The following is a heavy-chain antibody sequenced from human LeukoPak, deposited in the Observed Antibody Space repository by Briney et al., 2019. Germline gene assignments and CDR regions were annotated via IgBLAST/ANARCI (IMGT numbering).Heavy chain of an antibody. Sequence: GGSLRLSCAASGFSFSTYAMPWVRQAPGKGLDWVGVISKDGSSKDYAESVKGRFTISRDNSKNTLYLKMSSLRAEDTALYYCARDYGDYEEYFFDLWGQGTLVAVSS. CDR1: GFSFSTYA. V-gene: IGHV3-30*15. CDR2: ISKDGSSK. J-gene: IGHJ4*02. D-gene: IGHD4-17*01. CDR3: ARDYGDYEEYFFDL.